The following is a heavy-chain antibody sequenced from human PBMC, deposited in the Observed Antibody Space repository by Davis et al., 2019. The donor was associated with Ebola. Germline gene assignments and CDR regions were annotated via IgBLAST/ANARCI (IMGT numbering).Heavy chain of an antibody. CDR2: INHSGST. CDR1: GGSFSGYY. CDR3: ARAGGSYYGAFDY. J-gene: IGHJ4*02. V-gene: IGHV4-34*01. D-gene: IGHD1-26*01. Sequence: SETLSLTCAVYGGSFSGYYWSWIRQPPGKGLEWIGEINHSGSTNYNPSLKSRVTMSVDTSKNQFSLKLSSVTAADTAVYYCARAGGSYYGAFDYWGQGTLVTVSS.